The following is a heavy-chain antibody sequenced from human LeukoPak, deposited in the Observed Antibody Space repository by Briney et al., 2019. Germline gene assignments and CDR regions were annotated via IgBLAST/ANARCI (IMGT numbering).Heavy chain of an antibody. CDR3: ARVSYPAYSSSSTLYAAFDI. D-gene: IGHD6-6*01. CDR1: GFTFDDYG. J-gene: IGHJ3*02. Sequence: PGGSLRLSCAASGFTFDDYGMSWVRQAPGKGLEWVSGINWNGGSTGYADSVKGRFTISRDNAKNSLYLQMNSLRAEDTALYHCARVSYPAYSSSSTLYAAFDIWGQGTMVTVSS. V-gene: IGHV3-20*01. CDR2: INWNGGST.